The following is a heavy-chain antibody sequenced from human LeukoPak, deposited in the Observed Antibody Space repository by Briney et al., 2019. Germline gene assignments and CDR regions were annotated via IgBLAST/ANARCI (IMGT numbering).Heavy chain of an antibody. J-gene: IGHJ4*02. CDR2: IIPIFGTA. CDR1: GGTFSSYA. Sequence: ASVKVSCKASGGTFSSYAISWVRQAPGQGLEWMGGIIPIFGTANYAQKFQGRVTITADESTSTAYMELSSLRSEDTAVYYCARERVDSSGYYYYFDYWGQGTLVTVSS. CDR3: ARERVDSSGYYYYFDY. V-gene: IGHV1-69*13. D-gene: IGHD3-22*01.